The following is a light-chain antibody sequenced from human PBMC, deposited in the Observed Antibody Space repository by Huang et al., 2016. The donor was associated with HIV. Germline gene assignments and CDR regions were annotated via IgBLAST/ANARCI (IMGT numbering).Light chain of an antibody. J-gene: IGKJ5*01. CDR2: DTS. CDR3: QQRSNWPPT. V-gene: IGKV3-11*01. CDR1: QSVSSY. Sequence: EIVLTQSPATLSLSPGERATLSCRACQSVSSYLAWYQQKLGQAPRLLIYDTSNRATGIPARFSGSGSGTDFTLTISSLEPEDFAVYYCQQRSNWPPTFGQGTRLEIK.